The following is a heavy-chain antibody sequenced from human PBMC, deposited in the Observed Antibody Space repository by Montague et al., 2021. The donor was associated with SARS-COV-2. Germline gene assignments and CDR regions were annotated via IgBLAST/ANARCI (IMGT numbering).Heavy chain of an antibody. D-gene: IGHD3-9*01. CDR1: GGSVISDTYF. V-gene: IGHV4-61*01. CDR3: ARAANILSGFYNHPFEY. J-gene: IGHJ4*02. CDR2: IYDSDTT. Sequence: SETLSLTCTVSGGSVISDTYFWSWIRQPPGKGLEWIAYIYDSDTTNNNPSFWSRVSMSSDRSKNQFSLKLTSVTPADTAVYYCARAANILSGFYNHPFEYWGQGILVIVSS.